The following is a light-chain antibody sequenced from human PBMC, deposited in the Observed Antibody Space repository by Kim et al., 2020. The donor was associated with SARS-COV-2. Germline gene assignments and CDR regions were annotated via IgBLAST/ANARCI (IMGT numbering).Light chain of an antibody. Sequence: EIVLTQSPNFQSVSPGEKVTITCRASESMGSSLHWYQLKPDQSPKLVIKYTSQSISGVPSRFSGSGSGTDFTLTINRLEAEDAAAYFCHQKHSLPYTFGQGTKLEIK. CDR1: ESMGSS. CDR2: YTS. CDR3: HQKHSLPYT. J-gene: IGKJ2*01. V-gene: IGKV6D-21*02.